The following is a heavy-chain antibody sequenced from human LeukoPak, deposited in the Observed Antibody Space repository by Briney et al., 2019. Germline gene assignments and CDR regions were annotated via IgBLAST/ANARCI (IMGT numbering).Heavy chain of an antibody. CDR2: IYSGGST. CDR3: ARRAGSYSHSYDY. J-gene: IGHJ4*02. Sequence: GGSLRLSRAPSGLTFNSYSMHWVRQAPGRGLEWGSFIYSGGSTYYADSVRGRFIISRDTSKNTLYLQMNSLRAEDTAIYYCARRAGSYSHSYDYWGQGTLVSVSS. V-gene: IGHV3-53*01. CDR1: GLTFNSYS. D-gene: IGHD2-15*01.